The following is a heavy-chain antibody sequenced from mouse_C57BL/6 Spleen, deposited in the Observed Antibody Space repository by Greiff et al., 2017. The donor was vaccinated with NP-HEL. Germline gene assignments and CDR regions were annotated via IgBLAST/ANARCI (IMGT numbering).Heavy chain of an antibody. CDR3: AGSDSSGCRGYFDD. CDR1: GFTFSSYG. J-gene: IGHJ2*01. CDR2: ISSGGSYT. Sequence: EVQLVESGGDLVKPGGSLKLSCAASGFTFSSYGMSWVRQTPDKGLEWVGTISSGGSYTYYPDSLKGRFTITRDNTKNTLYLQISSLKSEDTAMYYGAGSDSSGCRGYFDDWGTGTTLTVSS. D-gene: IGHD3-2*02. V-gene: IGHV5-6*01.